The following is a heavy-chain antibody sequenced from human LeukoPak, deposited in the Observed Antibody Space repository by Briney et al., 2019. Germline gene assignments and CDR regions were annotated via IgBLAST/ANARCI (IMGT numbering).Heavy chain of an antibody. D-gene: IGHD4-17*01. CDR3: ARGRATVTTLSGMDV. Sequence: GASVKVSCKASGYTFIGYYMHGVRQAPGQGLEWMGWINPNTGGTNYAQKFQGWVTMTRETSISTAYMELSRLRSDGTAVYYCARGRATVTTLSGMDVWGQGTTVTVSS. V-gene: IGHV1-2*04. CDR2: INPNTGGT. J-gene: IGHJ6*02. CDR1: GYTFIGYY.